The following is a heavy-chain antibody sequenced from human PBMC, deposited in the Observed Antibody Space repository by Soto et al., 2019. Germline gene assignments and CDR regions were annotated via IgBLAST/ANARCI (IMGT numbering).Heavy chain of an antibody. CDR3: AKNKGYSSSWRPRTFKKNDY. CDR2: ISYDGSNK. D-gene: IGHD6-13*01. CDR1: GFTFSSYG. J-gene: IGHJ4*02. Sequence: GGSLRLSCAASGFTFSSYGMHWVRQAPGKGLEWVAVISYDGSNKYYADSVKGRFTISRDNSKNTLYLQMNSLRAEDTAVYYCAKNKGYSSSWRPRTFKKNDYWGQGTLVTVSS. V-gene: IGHV3-30*18.